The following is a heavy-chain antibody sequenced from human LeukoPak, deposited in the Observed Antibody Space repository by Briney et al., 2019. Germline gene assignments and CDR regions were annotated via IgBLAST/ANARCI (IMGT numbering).Heavy chain of an antibody. CDR1: GGTFSSYA. CDR2: ISAYNGNT. D-gene: IGHD6-13*01. Sequence: GASVKVSCKASGGTFSSYAISWVRPAPGQGLEWMGWISAYNGNTNYAQKLQGRVTMTTDTSTSTAYMELRSLRSDDTAVYYCAREGYSSSWYSRHGMDVWGQGTTVTVSS. J-gene: IGHJ6*02. CDR3: AREGYSSSWYSRHGMDV. V-gene: IGHV1-18*01.